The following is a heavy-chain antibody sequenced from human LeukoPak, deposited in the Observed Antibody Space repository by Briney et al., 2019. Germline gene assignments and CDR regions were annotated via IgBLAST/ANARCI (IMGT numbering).Heavy chain of an antibody. CDR2: IKQDGSEK. CDR1: GFTFSSYW. CDR3: ARNSGYDLPPGDY. J-gene: IGHJ4*02. Sequence: GGSLRLSCAASGFTFSSYWMSWVRQAPGKGLERVANIKQDGSEKYYVDSVKGRFTISRDNAKNSLYLQMNSLRAEDTAVYYCARNSGYDLPPGDYWGQGTLVTVSS. V-gene: IGHV3-7*01. D-gene: IGHD5-12*01.